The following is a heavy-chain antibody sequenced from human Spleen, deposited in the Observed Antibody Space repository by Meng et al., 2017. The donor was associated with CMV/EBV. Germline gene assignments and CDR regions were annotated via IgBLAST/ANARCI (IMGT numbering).Heavy chain of an antibody. J-gene: IGHJ6*02. CDR2: IIPILGIA. D-gene: IGHD3-10*01. Sequence: SVKVSCKASGGTFSSYAISWVRQAPGQGFEWMGGIIPILGIANYAQKFQGRVTITADKSTSTAYMELSSLRSEDTAVYYCARDSVRGYYYYYGMDVWGQGTTVTVSS. CDR1: GGTFSSYA. CDR3: ARDSVRGYYYYYGMDV. V-gene: IGHV1-69*10.